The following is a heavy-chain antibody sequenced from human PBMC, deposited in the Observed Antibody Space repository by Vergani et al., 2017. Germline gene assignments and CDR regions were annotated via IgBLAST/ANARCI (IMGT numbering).Heavy chain of an antibody. Sequence: QLQLQESGPGLVKPSETLSLTCTVSGGSISSSSYYWGWIRQPPGKGLEWIGSIYYSGSTYYNPSLKSRVTISVDTSKNQFSLKLSSVTAADTAVYYCARPQLPKYLDWYFDLWGRGTLVTVSS. V-gene: IGHV4-39*01. CDR3: ARPQLPKYLDWYFDL. J-gene: IGHJ2*01. D-gene: IGHD2-2*01. CDR2: IYYSGST. CDR1: GGSISSSSYY.